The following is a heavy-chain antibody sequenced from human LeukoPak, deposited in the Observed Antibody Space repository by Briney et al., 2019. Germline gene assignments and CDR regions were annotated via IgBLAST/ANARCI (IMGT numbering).Heavy chain of an antibody. CDR3: ARGGKLLFFDY. CDR1: GVTFSSYS. Sequence: GGSLRLSCAASGVTFSSYSMNWVRQAPGKGLEWVSYISSSSSTIYYADSVKGRFTISRDNAKNSVYLQMSSLRAEDTAVYYCARGGKLLFFDYWGQGTLVTVSS. D-gene: IGHD2-15*01. J-gene: IGHJ4*02. CDR2: ISSSSSTI. V-gene: IGHV3-48*01.